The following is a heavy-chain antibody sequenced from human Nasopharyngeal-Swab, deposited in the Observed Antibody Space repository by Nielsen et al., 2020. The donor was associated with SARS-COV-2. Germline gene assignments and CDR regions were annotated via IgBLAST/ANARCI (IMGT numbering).Heavy chain of an antibody. CDR3: ARVIVGGTYAFAY. J-gene: IGHJ4*02. Sequence: GGSLRLSCAASGFTFSSYWMHWVRQAPGKGLVWVSRINTEGSRTYYADSVKGRFTTSRDNAKNTLYLQMSSLRAEATAVYYCARVIVGGTYAFAYWGQGTLVTVSS. V-gene: IGHV3-74*01. CDR2: INTEGSRT. D-gene: IGHD1-26*01. CDR1: GFTFSSYW.